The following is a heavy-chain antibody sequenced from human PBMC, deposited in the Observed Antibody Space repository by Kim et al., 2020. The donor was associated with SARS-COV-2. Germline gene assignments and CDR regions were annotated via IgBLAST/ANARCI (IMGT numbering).Heavy chain of an antibody. J-gene: IGHJ4*02. D-gene: IGHD3-22*01. V-gene: IGHV4-59*13. Sequence: SETLSLTCTVSGGSISSYYWSWIRQPPGKGLEWIGYIYYSGSTNYNPSLKSRVTISVDTSKNQFSLKLSSVTAADTAVYYCARGDDYYDSSGYSFGIDYWGQGTLVTVSS. CDR3: ARGDDYYDSSGYSFGIDY. CDR2: IYYSGST. CDR1: GGSISSYY.